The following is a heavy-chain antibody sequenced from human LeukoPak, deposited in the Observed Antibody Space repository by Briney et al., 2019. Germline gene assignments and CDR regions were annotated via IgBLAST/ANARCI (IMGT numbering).Heavy chain of an antibody. CDR2: INHSGST. CDR3: ARGTYYYGSGSYGWFGP. V-gene: IGHV4-34*01. Sequence: ETLSLTCAVYGGSFSGYYWSWIRQPPGKGLEWIGEINHSGSTNYNPSLKSRVTISVDTSKNQFSLKLSSVTAADTAVYYCARGTYYYGSGSYGWFGPWGQGTLVTVSS. D-gene: IGHD3-10*01. J-gene: IGHJ5*02. CDR1: GGSFSGYY.